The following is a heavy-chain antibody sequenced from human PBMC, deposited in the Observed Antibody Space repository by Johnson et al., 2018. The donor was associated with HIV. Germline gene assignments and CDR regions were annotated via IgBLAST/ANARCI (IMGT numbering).Heavy chain of an antibody. Sequence: VQLVESGGGLVQPGGSLRLSCAASGFTFSSYWMTWVRQAPGKGLELVANIKQDGSEKYYVDSVKGRFTISRDNAKNSLYLQMNSLRAEDTAVYYCARAYYTFWSGYDAFDIWGQGTMVTVSS. D-gene: IGHD3-3*01. V-gene: IGHV3-7*04. J-gene: IGHJ3*02. CDR1: GFTFSSYW. CDR2: IKQDGSEK. CDR3: ARAYYTFWSGYDAFDI.